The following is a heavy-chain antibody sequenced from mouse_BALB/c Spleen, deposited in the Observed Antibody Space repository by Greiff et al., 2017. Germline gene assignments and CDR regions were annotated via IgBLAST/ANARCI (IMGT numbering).Heavy chain of an antibody. V-gene: IGHV5-6-2*01. Sequence: EVKLMESGGGLVKLGGSLKLSCAASGFTFSSYYMSWVRQTPEKRLELVAAINSNGGSTYYPDTVKGRFTISRDNAKNTLYLQMSSLKSEDTALYYCARQDDLWFAYWGQGTLVTVSA. CDR3: ARQDDLWFAY. CDR2: INSNGGST. CDR1: GFTFSSYY. J-gene: IGHJ3*01.